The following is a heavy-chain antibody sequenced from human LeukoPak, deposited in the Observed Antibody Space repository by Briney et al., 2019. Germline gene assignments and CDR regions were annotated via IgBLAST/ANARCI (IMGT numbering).Heavy chain of an antibody. J-gene: IGHJ6*02. Sequence: SETLSLTCTVSGGSISSYYWSWLRQPPGKGLEWIGYIYYSGSTNYNPSLKSRVTISVDTSKNQFSLKLSSVTAADTAVYYCAMTNYDFWSGYGTHLYGMDVWGQGTTVTVSS. CDR3: AMTNYDFWSGYGTHLYGMDV. V-gene: IGHV4-59*01. D-gene: IGHD3-3*01. CDR2: IYYSGST. CDR1: GGSISSYY.